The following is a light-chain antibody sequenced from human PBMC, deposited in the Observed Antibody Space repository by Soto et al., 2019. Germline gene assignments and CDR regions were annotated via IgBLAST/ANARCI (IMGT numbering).Light chain of an antibody. Sequence: QAVVTQEPSLTVSPGGTVTLTCGSSTVDVTSNHHPYWFQQKAGQAPRTLIYDTSNKHSWTPARFSGSLLGDKAALTLSGAQPEDEAQYYCLLSYNAARVFGGGTKVTVL. J-gene: IGLJ2*01. CDR2: DTS. CDR1: TVDVTSNHH. CDR3: LLSYNAARV. V-gene: IGLV7-46*01.